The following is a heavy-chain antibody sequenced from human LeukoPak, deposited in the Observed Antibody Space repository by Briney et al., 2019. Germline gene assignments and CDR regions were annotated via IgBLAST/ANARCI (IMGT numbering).Heavy chain of an antibody. CDR2: ISAKNGNT. CDR3: ARAPSAVRKHYYYYYGMDV. Sequence: ASVKVSCKASRYTFTSYGISWVRQAPGQGLEWMGWISAKNGNTNYAQKFQGRVTLTTDTSTSTAYMELRSLRSDDTAVYYCARAPSAVRKHYYYYYGMDVWGQGTTVTVSS. V-gene: IGHV1-18*01. J-gene: IGHJ6*02. CDR1: RYTFTSYG. D-gene: IGHD3-10*01.